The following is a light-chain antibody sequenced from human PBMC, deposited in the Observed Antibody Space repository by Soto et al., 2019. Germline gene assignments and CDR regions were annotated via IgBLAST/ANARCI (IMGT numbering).Light chain of an antibody. V-gene: IGLV2-14*01. CDR1: TSDVGGYNY. J-gene: IGLJ2*01. CDR3: SSYSGSSFVL. CDR2: DVS. Sequence: QSALTQPASVSGSPGQSITISCTGTTSDVGGYNYVSWYQQHPGKAPKLMIYDVSNWPSGIPSRFSGSKSGNTASLTISALQADDEADYYCSSYSGSSFVLFGGGTKVTVL.